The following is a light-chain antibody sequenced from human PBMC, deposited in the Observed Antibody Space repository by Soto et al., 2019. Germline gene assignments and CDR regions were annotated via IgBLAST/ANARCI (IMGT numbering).Light chain of an antibody. CDR2: AAS. CDR1: QSISSY. CDR3: QQSYSSPPT. V-gene: IGKV1-39*01. Sequence: DIHFAQFPSLLFSFVGDKVTITFRASQSISSYLNWYQQKPGKAPKLLIYAASSLQSGVPSRFSGSRSGPDFTLTISSLQPEDFATYYCQQSYSSPPTFGQGTKVDIK. J-gene: IGKJ1*01.